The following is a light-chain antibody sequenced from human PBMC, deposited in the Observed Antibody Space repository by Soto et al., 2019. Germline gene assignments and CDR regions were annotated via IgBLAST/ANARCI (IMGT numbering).Light chain of an antibody. CDR1: QSVGSD. V-gene: IGKV3-20*01. CDR3: QQYGSSTRLT. J-gene: IGKJ4*01. CDR2: GAS. Sequence: IVITQCPATLSVSTGERATLSCSASQSVGSDLAWYQQNPGQAPRLVIYGASSRANGIPHRFSGSGSGTDFTLTISRLEPEDFAQYYCQQYGSSTRLTFGGGTKV.